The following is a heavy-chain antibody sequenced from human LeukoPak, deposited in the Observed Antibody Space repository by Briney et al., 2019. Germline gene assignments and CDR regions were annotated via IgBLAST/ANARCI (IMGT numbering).Heavy chain of an antibody. J-gene: IGHJ5*02. D-gene: IGHD2-15*01. CDR1: GGTFSSYA. V-gene: IGHV1-3*04. Sequence: ASVKVSCKASGGTFSSYAISWVRQAPGQGLEWMGWIHTDNGDTKYSHYFLGRVTITRDTSANTAYMELSSLRSEDTAVYYCARDRVVGLAPFDPWGQGTLVTVSS. CDR3: ARDRVVGLAPFDP. CDR2: IHTDNGDT.